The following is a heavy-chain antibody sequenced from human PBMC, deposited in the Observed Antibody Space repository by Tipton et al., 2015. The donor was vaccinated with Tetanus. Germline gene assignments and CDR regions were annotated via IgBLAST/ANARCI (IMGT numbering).Heavy chain of an antibody. CDR1: GDSISGYY. CDR3: ASLPQVWFGDLFDY. J-gene: IGHJ4*02. D-gene: IGHD3-10*01. CDR2: IYYSGST. Sequence: TLSLTCTVSGDSISGYYWNWIRQPPGKGLEWIGYIYYSGSTNYNPSLRSRVTISVDTSKNQFSLKLSSVTAADTAVYYCASLPQVWFGDLFDYWGQGVLVTVSS. V-gene: IGHV4-59*01.